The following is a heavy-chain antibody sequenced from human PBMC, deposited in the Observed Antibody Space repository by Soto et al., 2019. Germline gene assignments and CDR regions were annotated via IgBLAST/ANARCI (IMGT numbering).Heavy chain of an antibody. CDR3: ASRGTGPSIAARPFYYYYMDV. Sequence: SETLSLTCSVSGGSISSYYWSLIRQPPGKGLEWIGYIYYSGSTNYNPSLKSRVTISVDTSKNQFSLKLSSVTAADTAVYYCASRGTGPSIAARPFYYYYMDVWGKGTTVTVSS. D-gene: IGHD6-6*01. J-gene: IGHJ6*03. CDR1: GGSISSYY. V-gene: IGHV4-59*08. CDR2: IYYSGST.